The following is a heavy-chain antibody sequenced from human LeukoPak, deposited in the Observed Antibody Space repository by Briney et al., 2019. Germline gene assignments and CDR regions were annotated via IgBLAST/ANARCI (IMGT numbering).Heavy chain of an antibody. Sequence: GGSLRLSCAASGFSFSNYWMHWVRQAPGKGLVWVSRINSDGSHIRHADSVKGRFAISRDNAKNTLYLQMNSLRVDDTAVYYCVTSNFDFWGQGTLVTVSS. V-gene: IGHV3-74*01. CDR3: VTSNFDF. CDR2: INSDGSHI. J-gene: IGHJ4*02. CDR1: GFSFSNYW. D-gene: IGHD6-6*01.